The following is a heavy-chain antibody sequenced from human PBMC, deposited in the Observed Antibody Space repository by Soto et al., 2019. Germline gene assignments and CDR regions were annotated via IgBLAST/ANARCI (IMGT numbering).Heavy chain of an antibody. Sequence: QVQLQQWGAGLLKPSETLSLTCAVYGVSFSGYYWSWIRQPPGKGLEWIGEINHSGSTNYNPSLKSRVTISVDTSKNQFSLKLSSVTAADTAVYYCARTYSSSWSPFEYWGQGTLVTVSS. V-gene: IGHV4-34*01. D-gene: IGHD6-13*01. CDR3: ARTYSSSWSPFEY. CDR2: INHSGST. CDR1: GVSFSGYY. J-gene: IGHJ4*02.